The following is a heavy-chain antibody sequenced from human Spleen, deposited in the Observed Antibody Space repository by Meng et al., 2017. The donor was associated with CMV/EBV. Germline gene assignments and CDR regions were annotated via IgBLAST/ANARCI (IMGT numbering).Heavy chain of an antibody. Sequence: GGSLRLSCVGSGFNFNNYWMNWVRQAPGKGLEWVANINEDGSETYYLDSVKGRFTISRDNAKNSLFLQMNSLRADDTAVYYCARDPGGDGGVTFDYWGQGILVTVSS. CDR3: ARDPGGDGGVTFDY. D-gene: IGHD2-21*01. CDR1: GFNFNNYW. CDR2: INEDGSET. J-gene: IGHJ4*02. V-gene: IGHV3-7*01.